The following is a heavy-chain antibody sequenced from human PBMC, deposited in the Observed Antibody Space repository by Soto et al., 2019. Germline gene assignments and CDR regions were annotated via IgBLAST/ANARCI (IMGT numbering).Heavy chain of an antibody. CDR2: IWYDGSNK. CDR1: GFTFSSYG. CDR3: ASSGSYHFDY. J-gene: IGHJ4*02. Sequence: PGGSLRLSSAASGFTFSSYGMHWVRQAPGKGLEWVAVIWYDGSNKYYADSVKGRFTISRDNSKNTLYLQMNSLRAEDTAVYYCASSGSYHFDYWGQGTLVTVSS. D-gene: IGHD1-26*01. V-gene: IGHV3-33*01.